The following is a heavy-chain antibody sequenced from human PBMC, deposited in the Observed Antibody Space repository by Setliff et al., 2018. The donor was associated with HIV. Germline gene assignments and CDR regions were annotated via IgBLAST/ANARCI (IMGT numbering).Heavy chain of an antibody. D-gene: IGHD5-12*01. CDR2: INPDSGGA. V-gene: IGHV1-2*06. J-gene: IGHJ4*02. CDR1: GGTFRSHE. Sequence: ASVKVSCKASGGTFRSHEISWVRQAPGQGLEWMGRINPDSGGANYAQKFQGRVTMTRDTSISTAYMELSSLRSDDTAVYYCARDDRAVATILWGQGTLVTVSS. CDR3: ARDDRAVATIL.